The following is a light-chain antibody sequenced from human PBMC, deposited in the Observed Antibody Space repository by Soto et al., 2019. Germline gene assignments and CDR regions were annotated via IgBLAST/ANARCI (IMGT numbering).Light chain of an antibody. J-gene: IGLJ1*01. CDR1: SSDVGGYNY. Sequence: ALTQPASVSGSPGQSITISCTGTSSDVGGYNYVSWYQQYPGKAPELMIYEVINRPSGVSYRFSGSKSGNTASLTISGLQAEDEADYYCSSYTTTNTYVFGTGTKVTVL. CDR3: SSYTTTNTYV. V-gene: IGLV2-14*01. CDR2: EVI.